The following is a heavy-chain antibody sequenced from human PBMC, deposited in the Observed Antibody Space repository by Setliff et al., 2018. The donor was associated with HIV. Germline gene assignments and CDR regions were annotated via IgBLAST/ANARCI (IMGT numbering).Heavy chain of an antibody. CDR1: GGSISSYY. CDR3: ARGVTSPFATGI. CDR2: IYYSGST. D-gene: IGHD2-2*01. Sequence: PSETLSLTCTVSGGSISSYYWSWIRQPPGKGLEWIGYIYYSGSTNYNPSLKSRVTISVDRSKNQFSLRLSSVTSADTAVYYCARGVTSPFATGIWGHGTLVTVSS. V-gene: IGHV4-59*01. J-gene: IGHJ4*01.